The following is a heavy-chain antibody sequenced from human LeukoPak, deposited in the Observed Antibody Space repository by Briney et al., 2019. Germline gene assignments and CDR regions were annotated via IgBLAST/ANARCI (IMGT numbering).Heavy chain of an antibody. CDR2: ISGSGGST. D-gene: IGHD2-21*01. Sequence: GGSLRLSCAASGFTVSSNYMSWVRQAPGKGLEWVSAISGSGGSTYYADSVKGRFTISRDNSKNTLYLQMNSLRAEDTAVYYCASAVVGKQPDYYYYMDVWGKGTTVTVSS. V-gene: IGHV3-23*01. CDR1: GFTVSSNY. CDR3: ASAVVGKQPDYYYYMDV. J-gene: IGHJ6*03.